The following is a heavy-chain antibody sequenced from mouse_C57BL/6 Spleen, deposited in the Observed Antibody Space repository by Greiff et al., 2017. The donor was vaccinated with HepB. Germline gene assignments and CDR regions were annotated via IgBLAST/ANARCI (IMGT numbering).Heavy chain of an antibody. CDR1: GYTFTSYW. V-gene: IGHV1-7*01. J-gene: IGHJ2*01. CDR2: INPSSGYT. D-gene: IGHD1-1*01. CDR3: ATHYYGSSYPFDY. Sequence: QVHVKQSGAELAKPGASVKLSCKASGYTFTSYWMHWVKQRPGQGLEWIGYINPSSGYTKYNQKFKDKATLTADKSSSTAYMQLSSLTYEDPAVYYCATHYYGSSYPFDYWGQGTTLTVSS.